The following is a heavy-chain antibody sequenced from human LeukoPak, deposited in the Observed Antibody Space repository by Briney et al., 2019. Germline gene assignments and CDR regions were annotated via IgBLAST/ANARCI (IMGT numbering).Heavy chain of an antibody. V-gene: IGHV1-69*06. D-gene: IGHD3-22*01. Sequence: GASVKVYCKASGCTFSSYAISWVRQAPGQGLEWMGGIIPIFGTANYAQKFQGRVTITADKSTSTAYMELSSLRSEDTAVYYCARAETDDSSGYYHYWGQGTLVTVSS. CDR2: IIPIFGTA. J-gene: IGHJ4*02. CDR1: GCTFSSYA. CDR3: ARAETDDSSGYYHY.